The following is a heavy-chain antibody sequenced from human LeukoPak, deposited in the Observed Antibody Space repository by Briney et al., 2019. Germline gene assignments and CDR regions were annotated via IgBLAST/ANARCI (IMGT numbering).Heavy chain of an antibody. Sequence: GGSLRLSCPASGFTFSSYWMSWVRQAPGKGLEWVANIKQDGSEKYYVDSVKGRFTISRDNAKNSLYLQMNSLRAEDTAVYYCARDRLVPGTLWGQGTLVTVSS. CDR1: GFTFSSYW. J-gene: IGHJ4*02. CDR2: IKQDGSEK. CDR3: ARDRLVPGTL. V-gene: IGHV3-7*01. D-gene: IGHD3-16*01.